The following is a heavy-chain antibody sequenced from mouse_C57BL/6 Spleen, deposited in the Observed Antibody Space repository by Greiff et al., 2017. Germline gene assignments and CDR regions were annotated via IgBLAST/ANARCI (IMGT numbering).Heavy chain of an antibody. CDR3: TSGNYSTYGDY. CDR1: GYTFTDYE. Sequence: QVQLQQSGAELVRPGASVTLSCKASGYTFTDYEMHWVKQTPVHGLEWIGAIDPDTGGTAYNQQFQGKGILNDDKTSSTAYMELRSLTSEDSAVYYCTSGNYSTYGDYWGQGTTLTVSS. J-gene: IGHJ2*01. CDR2: IDPDTGGT. D-gene: IGHD2-5*01. V-gene: IGHV1-15*01.